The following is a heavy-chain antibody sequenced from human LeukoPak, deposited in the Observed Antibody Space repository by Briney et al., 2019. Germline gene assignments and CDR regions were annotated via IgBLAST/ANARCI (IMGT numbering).Heavy chain of an antibody. CDR2: ISYDGSNK. Sequence: GGSLRLSCAASGFTFSSYGMHWVRQAPGKGLEWVAVISYDGSNKYYADSVKGRFTISRDNSKNTLYLQMNSLRTEDTAVYYCAKERYSSSSLFAITPFDYWGQGTLVTVSS. CDR1: GFTFSSYG. D-gene: IGHD6-13*01. J-gene: IGHJ4*02. CDR3: AKERYSSSSLFAITPFDY. V-gene: IGHV3-30*18.